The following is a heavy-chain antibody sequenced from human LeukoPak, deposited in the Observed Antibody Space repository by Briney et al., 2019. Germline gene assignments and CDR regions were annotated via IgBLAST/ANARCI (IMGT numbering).Heavy chain of an antibody. CDR3: ARVDSYEFDY. J-gene: IGHJ4*02. CDR2: ISYDGSNK. D-gene: IGHD5-18*01. CDR1: GFTFSSYA. Sequence: GRSLRLSCAASGFTFSSYAMHWVRQAPGKGLEWVAVISYDGSNKYYADSVKGRFTISRDNSKNTLYLQMNSLRAEDTAVYYCARVDSYEFDYWGQGTLVTVSS. V-gene: IGHV3-30-3*01.